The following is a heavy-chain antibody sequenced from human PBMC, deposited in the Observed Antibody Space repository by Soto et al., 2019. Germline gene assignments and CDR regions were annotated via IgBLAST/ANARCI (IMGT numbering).Heavy chain of an antibody. D-gene: IGHD3-22*01. CDR1: GFTFSSYA. V-gene: IGHV3-64D*06. Sequence: EVQLVESGGGLVQPGGSLRLSCSASGFTFSSYAMHWVRQAPGKGLEYVSAISSNGGSTYYADSVKGRFTISRDNSKNTLYLQMSSLRAEDTAVYYCVKWYYYDSSGYFDYWGQGTLVTVSS. CDR2: ISSNGGST. J-gene: IGHJ4*02. CDR3: VKWYYYDSSGYFDY.